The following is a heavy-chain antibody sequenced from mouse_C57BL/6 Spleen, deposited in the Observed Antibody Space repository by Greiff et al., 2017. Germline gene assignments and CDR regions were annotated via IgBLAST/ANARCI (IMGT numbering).Heavy chain of an antibody. CDR2: ISGGGGNT. CDR3: ARHEAY. J-gene: IGHJ3*01. Sequence: EVKLVESGGGLVKPGGSLKLSCAASGFTFSSYTMSWVRQTPEKRLEWVATISGGGGNTYYPDSVKGRFTISRDTAKNTLYLHMSGLRSEDTALYYCARHEAYWGQGTLVTVSA. V-gene: IGHV5-9*01. CDR1: GFTFSSYT.